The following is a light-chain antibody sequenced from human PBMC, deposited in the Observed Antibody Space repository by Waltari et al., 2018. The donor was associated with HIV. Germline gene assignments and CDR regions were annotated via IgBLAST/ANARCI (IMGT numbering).Light chain of an antibody. J-gene: IGLJ3*02. CDR3: ASFTGDNTVM. V-gene: IGLV2-14*03. CDR2: DVD. Sequence: AVTQPASVSGLPGQSTTISCTGDAPDFSLYKFVSWYQQPSGKPPRPILYDVDSRASGVSDRFSGSMSGNTASLTISGLRAEDEGHYYCASFTGDNTVMFGGGTEVTVL. CDR1: APDFSLYKF.